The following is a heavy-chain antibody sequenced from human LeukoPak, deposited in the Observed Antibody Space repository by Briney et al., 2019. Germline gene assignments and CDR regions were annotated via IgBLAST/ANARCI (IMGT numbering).Heavy chain of an antibody. J-gene: IGHJ2*01. D-gene: IGHD6-6*01. CDR3: ARWTRVTSSSLWYFDL. Sequence: GGSLRLSCVASGFTFSSYEMNWVRQAPGEGLEWVSYIHNGGSSTYYADSAKGRFTISRDNGKNSLHLQMNSLRVEDTAVYYCARWTRVTSSSLWYFDLWGRGTLVTVSS. CDR1: GFTFSSYE. CDR2: IHNGGSST. V-gene: IGHV3-48*03.